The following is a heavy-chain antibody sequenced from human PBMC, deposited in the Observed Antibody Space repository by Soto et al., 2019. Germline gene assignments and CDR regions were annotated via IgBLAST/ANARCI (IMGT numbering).Heavy chain of an antibody. Sequence: GESLKISCKGSGYNFDTYWINWVRQTPGKGLEWMGRIDPIDSKTKYSPSLEGHITISVDKSISTTYLQWSSLKASDTAIYYCARRIAAAGGYYYYAFDVWGQGTAVTVSS. V-gene: IGHV5-10-1*01. CDR1: GYNFDTYW. J-gene: IGHJ6*02. D-gene: IGHD6-13*01. CDR2: IDPIDSKT. CDR3: ARRIAAAGGYYYYAFDV.